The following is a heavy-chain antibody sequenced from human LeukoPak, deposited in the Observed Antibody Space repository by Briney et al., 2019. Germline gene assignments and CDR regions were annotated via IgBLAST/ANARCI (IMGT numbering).Heavy chain of an antibody. J-gene: IGHJ6*04. CDR1: GFTFSSYG. Sequence: PGGSLRLSCVASGFTFSSYGMQWVRQAPGKGLEWVAFIRYDGSNKYYADSVKGRFTMSRDNSKKTVYLQMNSLRAEDTAVYYCAKGGLTVMDVWGKGTTVTISS. V-gene: IGHV3-30*02. D-gene: IGHD4-17*01. CDR3: AKGGLTVMDV. CDR2: IRYDGSNK.